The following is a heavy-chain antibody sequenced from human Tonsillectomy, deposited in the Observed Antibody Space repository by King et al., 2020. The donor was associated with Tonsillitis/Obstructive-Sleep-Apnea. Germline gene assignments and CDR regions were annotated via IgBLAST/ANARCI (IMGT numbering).Heavy chain of an antibody. CDR3: ARLGDCCGGSCSPGDYYYYYYAMDV. CDR1: GYSFTTYW. Sequence: QLVQSGAEVKKPGESLRISCKGSGYSFTTYWISWVRQMPGKGLEWMGKIDPSDSYTDYSPSFQGHVTISTDKSISTAYLQWSSLKASDTAMYYCARLGDCCGGSCSPGDYYYYYYAMDVWGQGTTVTVSS. V-gene: IGHV5-10-1*03. D-gene: IGHD2-15*01. CDR2: IDPSDSYT. J-gene: IGHJ6*02.